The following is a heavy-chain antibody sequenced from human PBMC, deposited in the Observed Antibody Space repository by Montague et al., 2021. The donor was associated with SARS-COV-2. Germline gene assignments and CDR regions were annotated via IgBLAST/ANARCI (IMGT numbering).Heavy chain of an antibody. V-gene: IGHV4-39*02. CDR2: LYRSGSV. D-gene: IGHD3-10*01. J-gene: IGHJ6*02. Sequence: SETLSLTCIVSGGFISDSYYWAWIRQAPGKGLEWLRSLYRSGSVYSNPSLKSRVSISVDKSKNHFSLRLTSATAAETAVYYCVRGAEEAHFAMDVWGQGTTVTVSS. CDR3: VRGAEEAHFAMDV. CDR1: GGFISDSYY.